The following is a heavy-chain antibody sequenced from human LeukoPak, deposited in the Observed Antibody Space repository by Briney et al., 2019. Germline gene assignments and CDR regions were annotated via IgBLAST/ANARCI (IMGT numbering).Heavy chain of an antibody. J-gene: IGHJ5*02. CDR1: GYTFTSYD. V-gene: IGHV1-8*01. Sequence: ALVKVSCKASGYTFTSYDINWVRQATGQGLEWMGWMNPNSGNTGYAQKFQGRVTMTRNTSISTAYMELSSLRSEDTAVYYCARESGDINWFDPWGQGTLVTVSS. D-gene: IGHD4-17*01. CDR2: MNPNSGNT. CDR3: ARESGDINWFDP.